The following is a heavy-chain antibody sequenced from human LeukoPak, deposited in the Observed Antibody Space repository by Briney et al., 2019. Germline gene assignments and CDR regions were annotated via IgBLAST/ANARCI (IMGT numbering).Heavy chain of an antibody. V-gene: IGHV1-18*01. Sequence: ASVKVSCKASGYTFTSYDINWVRQAPGQGLEWMGWISAYNGNTNYAQKLQGRVTMTTDTSTSTAYMELRSLRSDDTAVYYCARVMRRFLEWLTYYYYMDVWGKGTTVTVSS. J-gene: IGHJ6*03. CDR2: ISAYNGNT. CDR3: ARVMRRFLEWLTYYYYMDV. D-gene: IGHD3-3*01. CDR1: GYTFTSYD.